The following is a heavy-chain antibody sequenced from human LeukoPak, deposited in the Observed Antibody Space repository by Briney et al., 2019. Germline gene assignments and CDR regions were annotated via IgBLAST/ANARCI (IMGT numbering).Heavy chain of an antibody. CDR2: ISSSSSTI. CDR1: GFTFSSYS. Sequence: PGGSLRLSCAASGFTFSSYSMNWVRQAPGKGLEWVSYISSSSSTIYYADSVKGRFTISRDNAKNSLYLQMNSLRAEDTAVYYCARRTVTTGPPYYYYYYSMDVWGKGTTVTVSS. J-gene: IGHJ6*03. V-gene: IGHV3-48*01. CDR3: ARRTVTTGPPYYYYYYSMDV. D-gene: IGHD4-17*01.